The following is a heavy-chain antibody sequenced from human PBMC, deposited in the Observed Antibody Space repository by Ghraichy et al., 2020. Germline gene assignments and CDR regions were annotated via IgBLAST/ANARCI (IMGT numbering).Heavy chain of an antibody. V-gene: IGHV3-11*01. D-gene: IGHD4-17*01. CDR3: ARDQDYSDEGDFDY. Sequence: LRLSCAASGFTFGNCYMSWIRQAPGKRLEWVSYITSSGTPIYYADSVKGRFTISRDNVKNSLYLQMNSLRAEDTAVYYCARDQDYSDEGDFDYWGQGTLVTVSS. J-gene: IGHJ4*02. CDR1: GFTFGNCY. CDR2: ITSSGTPI.